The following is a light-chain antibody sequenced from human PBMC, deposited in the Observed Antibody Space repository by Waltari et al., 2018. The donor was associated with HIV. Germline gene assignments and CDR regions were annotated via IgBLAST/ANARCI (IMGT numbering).Light chain of an antibody. CDR1: QTVSTN. V-gene: IGKV3-15*01. CDR2: GAS. J-gene: IGKJ1*01. CDR3: QQRSNWPPGWT. Sequence: ILMTQSPATLSVSPGERATLSCRAGQTVSTNLAWYQQKTGQAPRLLIFGASTRATGVPARFSGSGSGTEFTLTISSLEPEDFVVYYCQQRSNWPPGWTFGQGTKVEIK.